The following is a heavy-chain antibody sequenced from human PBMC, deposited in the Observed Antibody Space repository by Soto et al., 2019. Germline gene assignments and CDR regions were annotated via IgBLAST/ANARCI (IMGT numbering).Heavy chain of an antibody. J-gene: IGHJ6*03. CDR3: ARGGSSVTTKYYYYYYMDV. CDR1: GFTVSSNY. V-gene: IGHV3-53*04. CDR2: IYSGGST. Sequence: PGGSLRLSCAASGFTVSSNYMSWVRQAPGNGLEWVSVIYSGGSTYYADSVKGRFTISRHNSKNTLYLQMNSLRAEDTAVYYCARGGSSVTTKYYYYYYMDVWGKGTTVTVSS. D-gene: IGHD4-17*01.